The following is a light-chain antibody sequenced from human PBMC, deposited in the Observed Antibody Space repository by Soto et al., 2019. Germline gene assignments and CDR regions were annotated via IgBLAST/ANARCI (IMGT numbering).Light chain of an antibody. CDR2: RNN. Sequence: QSVLTQPPSASGTPGQRVTISCSGSSSNIGSNYVYWYQQLPGTAPKLLIYRNNQRPSGVPDRFSGSKSGTSASLATSGLRSEDEADYYCAACDDSLSGVFGGGTKLTVL. V-gene: IGLV1-47*01. J-gene: IGLJ3*02. CDR3: AACDDSLSGV. CDR1: SSNIGSNY.